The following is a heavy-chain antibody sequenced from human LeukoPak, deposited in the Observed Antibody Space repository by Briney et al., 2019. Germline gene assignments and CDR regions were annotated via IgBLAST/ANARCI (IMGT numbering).Heavy chain of an antibody. CDR2: INHSGST. CDR1: GGSFSGYY. J-gene: IGHJ5*02. Sequence: SETLSLTCAVYGGSFSGYYWSWIRQPPGKGLEWIGGINHSGSTNYNPSLKSRVTISVDTSKNQFSLKLSSVTAADTAVYYCARTRRLRYFDWLLSGGWFDPWGQGTLVTVSS. CDR3: ARTRRLRYFDWLLSGGWFDP. D-gene: IGHD3-9*01. V-gene: IGHV4-34*01.